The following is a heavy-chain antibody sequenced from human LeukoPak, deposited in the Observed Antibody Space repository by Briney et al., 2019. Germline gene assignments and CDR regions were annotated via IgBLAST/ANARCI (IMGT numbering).Heavy chain of an antibody. CDR2: MNPNSGNT. CDR1: GYTFTSYD. Sequence: ASVKVSCKASGYTFTSYDINWVRQAPGQGLEWMGWMNPNSGNTGYAQKFQGRVTMTRNTSISTAYMELSSLRSEDTAVYYCASSLPPHSMYYYYGMDVWGQGTTVTVSS. J-gene: IGHJ6*02. CDR3: ASSLPPHSMYYYYGMDV. V-gene: IGHV1-8*01.